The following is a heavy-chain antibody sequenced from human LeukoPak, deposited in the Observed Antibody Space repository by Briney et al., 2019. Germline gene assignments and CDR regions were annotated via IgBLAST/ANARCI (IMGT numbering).Heavy chain of an antibody. V-gene: IGHV4-38-2*02. D-gene: IGHD3-3*01. CDR3: ARATSHFYDFWSGYLNWFDP. Sequence: SETLSLTCTVSGYSISSGYYWGWIRQPPGKGLEWIGNIYHSGSTYYNPSLKSRVTISVDTSKNQFSLKLSSVTAADTAVYCCARATSHFYDFWSGYLNWFDPWGQGTLVTVSS. CDR1: GYSISSGYY. CDR2: IYHSGST. J-gene: IGHJ5*02.